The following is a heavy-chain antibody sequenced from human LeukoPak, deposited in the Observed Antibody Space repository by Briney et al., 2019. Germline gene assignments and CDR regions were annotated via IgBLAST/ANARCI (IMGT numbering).Heavy chain of an antibody. CDR3: ARSTYGDYDYYYYGMDV. V-gene: IGHV6-1*01. CDR1: GDSVSSNSAA. CDR2: TYYRSKWYN. D-gene: IGHD4-17*01. J-gene: IGHJ6*02. Sequence: SQTLSLTCAISGDSVSSNSAAWNWIRQSPSRGLGWLGRTYYRSKWYNDYAVSVKSRITINPDTSKNQFSLQLNSVTPEDTAVYYCARSTYGDYDYYYYGMDVWGQGTTVTVSS.